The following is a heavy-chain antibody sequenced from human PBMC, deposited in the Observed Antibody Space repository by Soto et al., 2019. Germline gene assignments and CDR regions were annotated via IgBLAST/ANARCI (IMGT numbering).Heavy chain of an antibody. CDR1: GDSISSGNKY. V-gene: IGHV4-30-4*01. CDR3: ARVPSPFDYYYAMDV. D-gene: IGHD3-16*01. J-gene: IGHJ6*02. CDR2: IFSSGTT. Sequence: SETLSLTCSVSGDSISSGNKYWSWIRKAPGKGLEWIGYIFSSGTTYYNPSLKSRLTMSLDTSQNQFSLRLNSVTDADTAVYYCARVPSPFDYYYAMDVWGQGTTVTVSS.